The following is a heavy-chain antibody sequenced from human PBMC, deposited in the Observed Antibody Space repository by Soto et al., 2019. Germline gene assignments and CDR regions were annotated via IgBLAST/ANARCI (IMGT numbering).Heavy chain of an antibody. Sequence: PGGSLRLSCVASGFTFSAYGMHWVRQAPGKGLEWVATISHDGTKKFYSESVTGRFTVSRDNDKNTLSLQMNSLRAEDTAVYYCAKDKAGHYSNCVMRYFDRSLIPDFWGQGILVTVSS. CDR2: ISHDGTKK. V-gene: IGHV3-30*18. D-gene: IGHD3-9*01. J-gene: IGHJ4*02. CDR3: AKDKAGHYSNCVMRYFDRSLIPDF. CDR1: GFTFSAYG.